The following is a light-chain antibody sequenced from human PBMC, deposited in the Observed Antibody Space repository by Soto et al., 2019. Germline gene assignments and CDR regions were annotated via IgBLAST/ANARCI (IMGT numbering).Light chain of an antibody. V-gene: IGKV1-5*03. CDR1: QSVSSW. CDR2: KAS. Sequence: DIKMTQSPSTLSASVGDRVTITCRASQSVSSWLAWYQQKPGKAPKLLIYKASSLESGVPSRFSGSGSETDFTLTISSLQPEDFATYSCQQSNSIMWTFGHRTMVDIK. CDR3: QQSNSIMWT. J-gene: IGKJ1*01.